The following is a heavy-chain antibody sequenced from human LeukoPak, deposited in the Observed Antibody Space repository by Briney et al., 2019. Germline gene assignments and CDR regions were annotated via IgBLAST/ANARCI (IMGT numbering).Heavy chain of an antibody. CDR1: GYSISSGYY. V-gene: IGHV4-38-2*01. J-gene: IGHJ4*02. CDR3: ARQVAAAGRKDFDY. Sequence: KPSETLSLTCAVSGYSISSGYYWGWIRQPPGKGLEWIGSIYHSGSTYYNPSLKSRVTISVDTSKNQFSLKLSSVTAADTAVYYCARQVAAAGRKDFDYWGQGTLVTVSS. D-gene: IGHD6-13*01. CDR2: IYHSGST.